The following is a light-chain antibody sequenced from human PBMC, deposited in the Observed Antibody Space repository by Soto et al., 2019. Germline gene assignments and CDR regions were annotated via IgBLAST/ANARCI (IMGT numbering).Light chain of an antibody. CDR3: EQVNSFPIT. CDR1: QSISDW. CDR2: KAS. J-gene: IGKJ5*01. Sequence: DIQMTQSPSSLSASVGDRVTIPCRASQSISDWLAWYQQKPGKVPKLLIYKASNLESGVPSRFSGSGSGTDFTLTISSLQPEDFATYYCEQVNSFPITYGQGTRLEIK. V-gene: IGKV1-5*03.